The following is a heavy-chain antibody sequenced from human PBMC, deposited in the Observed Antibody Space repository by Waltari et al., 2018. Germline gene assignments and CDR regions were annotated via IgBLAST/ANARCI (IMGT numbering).Heavy chain of an antibody. V-gene: IGHV4-4*07. D-gene: IGHD2-2*01. CDR3: ARPMWRTSWKMGEFDP. J-gene: IGHJ5*02. CDR2: LYSSGST. Sequence: QVQLQESGPGLVKPSETLSLTCIVSGGSISGNYWTGIRQPAGKGLEWIGRLYSSGSTDYNPSLKSRVAMSMDTSKNQFSLKLTSVTVADTAVYYWARPMWRTSWKMGEFDPWGQGTLVTVSS. CDR1: GGSISGNY.